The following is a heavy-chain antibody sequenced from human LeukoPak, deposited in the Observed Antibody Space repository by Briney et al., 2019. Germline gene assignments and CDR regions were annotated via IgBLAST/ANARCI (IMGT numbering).Heavy chain of an antibody. CDR1: DGSFNNYY. V-gene: IGHV4-34*01. Sequence: SETLSLTCAIYDGSFNNYYWSWIRQPPGMGLEWIGEINHSGSTNYNPSLKSRVTISVDTSKNQFSLKLSSVTAADTAVYYCARHGRHYDYVWGSYRTDAVDIWGQGTMVSVSS. CDR2: INHSGST. J-gene: IGHJ3*02. D-gene: IGHD3-16*02. CDR3: ARHGRHYDYVWGSYRTDAVDI.